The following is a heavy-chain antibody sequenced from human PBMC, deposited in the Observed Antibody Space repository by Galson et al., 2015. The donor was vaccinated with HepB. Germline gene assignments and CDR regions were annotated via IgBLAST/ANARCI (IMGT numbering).Heavy chain of an antibody. V-gene: IGHV3-7*01. Sequence: SLRLSCAGSGFSFSTYWMSWVRQAPGKGLEWVANIKDDGGETFYVESVKGRFTISRDNAKNSLWLQMNSLRAEDTAMYYCARDREVPGGGDWFDPWGQGTLVSVSS. CDR1: GFSFSTYW. J-gene: IGHJ5*02. D-gene: IGHD2-2*01. CDR3: ARDREVPGGGDWFDP. CDR2: IKDDGGET.